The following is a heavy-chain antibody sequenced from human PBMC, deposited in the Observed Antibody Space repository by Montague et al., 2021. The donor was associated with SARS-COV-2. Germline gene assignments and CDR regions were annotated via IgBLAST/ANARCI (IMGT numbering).Heavy chain of an antibody. CDR3: ASRKFSSSWYYYYGMDV. J-gene: IGHJ6*02. V-gene: IGHV3-48*03. CDR2: ISSSGSTI. CDR1: GFTFSSYE. D-gene: IGHD6-13*01. Sequence: SLRLSCAASGFTFSSYEMNWVRQAPGKGLEWASYISSSGSTIYYADSVKGRFTISRDNVKNSLYLQMNSLRAEDTAVYYCASRKFSSSWYYYYGMDVWCQGTTVTVSS.